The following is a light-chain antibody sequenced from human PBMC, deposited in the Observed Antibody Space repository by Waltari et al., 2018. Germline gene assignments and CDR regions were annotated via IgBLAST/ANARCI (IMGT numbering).Light chain of an antibody. V-gene: IGKV1-12*01. J-gene: IGKJ4*01. Sequence: DIQMTQSPSSMSATVGARATITCRASQVLGTWLAWYQQKPGKAPKFLIYDVSHLQIGVPPRFSGSRSGTEFTLTISSLQPEHVATSCCQQTNIFPATFGGGTNVEIK. CDR1: QVLGTW. CDR2: DVS. CDR3: QQTNIFPAT.